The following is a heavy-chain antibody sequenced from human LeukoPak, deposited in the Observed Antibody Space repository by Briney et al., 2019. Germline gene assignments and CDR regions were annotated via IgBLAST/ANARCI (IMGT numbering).Heavy chain of an antibody. CDR1: GFTFSDYY. V-gene: IGHV3-11*01. Sequence: GGSLRLSCAASGFTFSDYYMTWIRQAPGKGLEWVSYISGSGISIYYGDSVKGRFTISRDDAKGSLSLQMNSLRAEDTAVYYCARARFSSGRYYFDYWGQGTLVTVSS. J-gene: IGHJ4*02. CDR2: ISGSGISI. D-gene: IGHD5-18*01. CDR3: ARARFSSGRYYFDY.